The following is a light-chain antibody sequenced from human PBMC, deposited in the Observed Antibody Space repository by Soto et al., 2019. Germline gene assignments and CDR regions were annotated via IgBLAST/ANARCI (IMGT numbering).Light chain of an antibody. CDR3: QHYNSYSEA. V-gene: IGKV1-5*03. CDR1: QTISSW. Sequence: IQMTQSPSTLSGSVGDRVTITCRASQTISSWLAWYQQKPGKAPKLLIYKASTLKSGVPSRFSGSGSGTEFTLTISSLQSDDFATYYCQHYNSYSEALGQGTNVELK. J-gene: IGKJ1*01. CDR2: KAS.